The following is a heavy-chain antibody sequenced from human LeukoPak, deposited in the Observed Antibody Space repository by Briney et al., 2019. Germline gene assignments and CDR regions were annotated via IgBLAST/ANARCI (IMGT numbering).Heavy chain of an antibody. CDR1: GDSISSHF. Sequence: PSETLSLTCSVSGDSISSHFWSWIRQPPGKGLEWIGYIHHSGMTNYNSALKSRATLSVDTSTNQFSLKLTSVTAADTAFSFCAREASSAPRRSSYFLDVWGEGTAVTVSS. CDR2: IHHSGMT. J-gene: IGHJ6*03. D-gene: IGHD6-19*01. CDR3: AREASSAPRRSSYFLDV. V-gene: IGHV4-59*11.